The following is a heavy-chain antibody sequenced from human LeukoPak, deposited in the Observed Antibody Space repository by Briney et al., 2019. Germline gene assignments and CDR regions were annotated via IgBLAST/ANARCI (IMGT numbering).Heavy chain of an antibody. D-gene: IGHD3-10*01. CDR2: INSDGSSI. Sequence: GGSLRLSCAASGFTFSNYWMHWVRQAPGKGLMWVSHINSDGSSIRYADSVKGRFTISRDNAKNSLYLQMNSLRAEDTAVYYCARVPMVRGVIPYGMDVWGQGTTVTVSS. CDR3: ARVPMVRGVIPYGMDV. J-gene: IGHJ6*02. V-gene: IGHV3-74*01. CDR1: GFTFSNYW.